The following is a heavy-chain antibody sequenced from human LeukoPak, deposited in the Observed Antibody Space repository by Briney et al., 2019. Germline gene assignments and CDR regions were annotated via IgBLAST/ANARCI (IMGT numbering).Heavy chain of an antibody. CDR1: GFTFSSYS. CDR2: ISSSSSTI. V-gene: IGHV3-48*01. Sequence: GSLRLSCAASGFTFSSYSMNWVRQAPGKGLEWVSYISSSSSTIYYADSVKGRFTISRDNSKNTLYLQLNSLRAEDTAIYYCAKDLTYYYDSTGYYFDYWGQGTLVTVSS. CDR3: AKDLTYYYDSTGYYFDY. D-gene: IGHD3-22*01. J-gene: IGHJ4*02.